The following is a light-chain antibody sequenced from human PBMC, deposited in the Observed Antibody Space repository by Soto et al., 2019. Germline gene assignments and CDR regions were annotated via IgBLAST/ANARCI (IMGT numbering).Light chain of an antibody. V-gene: IGLV2-11*01. Sequence: QSALTQPRSVSGSPGQSVTISCTGTSSDFGGYNYVSWYQHHPGKAPKLMIYDVSERPSGVPDRFSGSKSGNTASLTISGLQAEDEADYYCCSYAGSYTFVFGSGTKVTVL. CDR2: DVS. CDR3: CSYAGSYTFV. CDR1: SSDFGGYNY. J-gene: IGLJ1*01.